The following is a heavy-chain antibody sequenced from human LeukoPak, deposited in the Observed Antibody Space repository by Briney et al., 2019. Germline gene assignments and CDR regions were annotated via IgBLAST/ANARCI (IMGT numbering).Heavy chain of an antibody. V-gene: IGHV3-21*01. Sequence: GGSLRLSCAASGFTFSSYAMSWVRQAPGKGLEWVSSISSSSYIYYADSVKGRFTISRDNAKNSLYLQMNSLRAEDTAVYYCARDHSGYCSGGSCYNYYYYGMDVWGQGTTVTVSS. D-gene: IGHD2-15*01. CDR2: ISSSSYI. CDR1: GFTFSSYA. CDR3: ARDHSGYCSGGSCYNYYYYGMDV. J-gene: IGHJ6*02.